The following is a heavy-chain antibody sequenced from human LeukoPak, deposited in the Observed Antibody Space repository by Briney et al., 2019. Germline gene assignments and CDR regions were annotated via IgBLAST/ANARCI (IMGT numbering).Heavy chain of an antibody. Sequence: ASVKVSCKASGGTFSSYAISWVRQAPGQELEWMGRIIPILGIANYAQKFQGRVTITADKSTSTAYMELSSLRSEDTAVYYCARDRAMVRGVVNWYFDLWGRGTLVTVSS. D-gene: IGHD3-10*01. CDR1: GGTFSSYA. V-gene: IGHV1-69*04. J-gene: IGHJ2*01. CDR2: IIPILGIA. CDR3: ARDRAMVRGVVNWYFDL.